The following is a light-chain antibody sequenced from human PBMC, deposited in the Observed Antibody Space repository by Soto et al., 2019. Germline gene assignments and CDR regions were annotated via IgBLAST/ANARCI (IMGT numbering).Light chain of an antibody. CDR3: QQYHSYYPWT. J-gene: IGKJ1*01. CDR1: QSISSW. Sequence: IRMTQSPSTLSASVGDRLTITCRASQSISSWVAWYQQKPGKPPKLLIYDASSLESGVPSRFSGSGSGTDFSLTITSLQPDDSATYYCQQYHSYYPWTFGQGTKVDIK. V-gene: IGKV1-5*01. CDR2: DAS.